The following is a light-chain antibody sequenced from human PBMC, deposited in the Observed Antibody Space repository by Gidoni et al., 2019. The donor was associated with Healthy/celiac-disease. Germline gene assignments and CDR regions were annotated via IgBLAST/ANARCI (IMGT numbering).Light chain of an antibody. J-gene: IGKJ2*01. Sequence: EIVMTQSRATLSVSPGERATLSCRASQSVSSNLAWYQQKPGQAPRLLIYGASTMATGIPARFSGSGSGTEFTLTISSLQSEDFAVYYCQQYNNWPLYTFGQGTKLEIK. CDR2: GAS. CDR1: QSVSSN. V-gene: IGKV3-15*01. CDR3: QQYNNWPLYT.